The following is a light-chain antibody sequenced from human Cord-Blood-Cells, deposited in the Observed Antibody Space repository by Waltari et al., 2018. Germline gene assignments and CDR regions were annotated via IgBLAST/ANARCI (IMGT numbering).Light chain of an antibody. CDR1: SSHVGGYNY. CDR2: DVS. Sequence: QSALTQPASVSGSPGQSITISCPGTSSHVGGYNYVSWYQQHPGKAPKLMIYDVSKRPSGVSNRFSGSKSGNTASLTISGLQAEDEADYYCSSYTSSSTVFGGGTKLTVL. CDR3: SSYTSSSTV. V-gene: IGLV2-14*01. J-gene: IGLJ2*01.